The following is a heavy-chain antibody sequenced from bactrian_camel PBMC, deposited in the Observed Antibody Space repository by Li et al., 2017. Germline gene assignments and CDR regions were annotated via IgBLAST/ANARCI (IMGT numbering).Heavy chain of an antibody. D-gene: IGHD3*01. J-gene: IGHJ4*01. CDR1: TDTTSTYS. V-gene: IGHV3S1*01. CDR2: IWTGDGTT. Sequence: QVQLVESGRGSVQAGGTLKLSCTMSTDTTSTYSWAWVRHIPGKEREGVAVIWTGDGTTYYADSVKGRFTVSHDSAANALYLQMNNLRPEDTAVYYLAADHSWHRCPPRQYGYSFWGRGTQVTVS. CDR3: AADHSWHRCPPRQYGYSF.